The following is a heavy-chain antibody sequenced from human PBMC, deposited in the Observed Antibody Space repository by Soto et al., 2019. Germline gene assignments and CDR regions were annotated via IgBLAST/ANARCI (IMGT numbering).Heavy chain of an antibody. CDR1: GGTFSSYA. CDR2: IIPIFGTA. J-gene: IGHJ6*02. Sequence: QVQLVQSGAEVKKPVSSVKVSCKASGGTFSSYAISWVRQAPGQGLEWMGGIIPIFGTANYAQKFQGRVTITADESTSTAYMELSSLRSEDTAVYYCAFRIRDYSGNYYYYYGMDVWGHGTTVTVSS. D-gene: IGHD1-26*01. V-gene: IGHV1-69*01. CDR3: AFRIRDYSGNYYYYYGMDV.